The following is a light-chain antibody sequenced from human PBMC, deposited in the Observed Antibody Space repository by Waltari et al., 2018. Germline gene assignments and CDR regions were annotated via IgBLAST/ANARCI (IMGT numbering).Light chain of an antibody. CDR1: QSLLHIKGYNY. V-gene: IGKV2-28*01. Sequence: DIVMTQSPLSLSVTPGAPASISCRSSQSLLHIKGYNYLDWYLQKPGQSPQLLIYLGSNRAFGVTDRFSGSVSGTDFTLKISRVEAEDVGVYYCMAALETFTFGPGTTVDIK. CDR2: LGS. CDR3: MAALETFT. J-gene: IGKJ3*01.